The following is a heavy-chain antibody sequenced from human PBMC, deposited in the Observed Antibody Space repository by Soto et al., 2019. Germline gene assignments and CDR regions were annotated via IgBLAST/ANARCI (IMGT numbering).Heavy chain of an antibody. CDR3: ARAPSAGSFWSGYHKDGMDV. Sequence: SQTLSLTCAISGDSVSSNSAAWNWIRQSPSRGLEWLGRTYYRSKWYNDYAVSVKSRITINPDTSKNQFSLQLNSVTPEDTAVYYCARAPSAGSFWSGYHKDGMDVWGQGTTVTVSS. V-gene: IGHV6-1*01. J-gene: IGHJ6*02. D-gene: IGHD3-3*01. CDR1: GDSVSSNSAA. CDR2: TYYRSKWYN.